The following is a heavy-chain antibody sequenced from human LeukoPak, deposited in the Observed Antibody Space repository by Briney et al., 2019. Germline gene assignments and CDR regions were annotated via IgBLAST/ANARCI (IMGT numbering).Heavy chain of an antibody. CDR3: ARDRGYTVTPRYYYYGMDV. D-gene: IGHD4-11*01. V-gene: IGHV4-59*01. Sequence: SETLSLTCTVSGGSISSYYWSWIRQPPGKGLEWIGYIYYSGSTNYNPSLKSRVTISVDTSKNQFSLKLGSVTAADTAVYYCARDRGYTVTPRYYYYGMDVWGQGTTVTVSS. CDR1: GGSISSYY. J-gene: IGHJ6*02. CDR2: IYYSGST.